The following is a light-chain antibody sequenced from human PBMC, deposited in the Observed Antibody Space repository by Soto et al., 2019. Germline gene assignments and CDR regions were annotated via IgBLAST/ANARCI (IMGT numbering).Light chain of an antibody. Sequence: EIVLTQSPGTLSLSPGEKATLSCRASQSVSSNYLAWYQQKPGQAPRLLIYGASTRATGIPDRFSGSGSGTDFTLIISRLEPEDFAMYYCQQYGSSPITFGGGAKVEIK. CDR3: QQYGSSPIT. CDR1: QSVSSNY. J-gene: IGKJ4*01. CDR2: GAS. V-gene: IGKV3-20*01.